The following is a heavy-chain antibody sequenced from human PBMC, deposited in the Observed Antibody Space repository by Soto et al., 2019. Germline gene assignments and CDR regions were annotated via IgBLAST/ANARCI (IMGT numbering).Heavy chain of an antibody. CDR2: ISVYSGNT. CDR1: GYTFTSYG. J-gene: IGHJ5*02. D-gene: IGHD2-2*01. V-gene: IGHV1-18*04. CDR3: ARVVPGAEAWFGP. Sequence: ASVKVSCEASGYTFTSYGISWVRQAPGQGLEWMGWISVYSGNTNYAQKFQGRVTMTTDTSTTTAYMELRSLRSDDTAVYYCARVVPGAEAWFGPWGQGTLVTVSS.